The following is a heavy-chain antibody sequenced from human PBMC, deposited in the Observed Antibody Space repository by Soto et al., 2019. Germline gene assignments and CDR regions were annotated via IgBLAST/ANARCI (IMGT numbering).Heavy chain of an antibody. CDR1: GGSISSYY. V-gene: IGHV4-59*08. J-gene: IGHJ3*02. CDR3: ARVGYSSSWYAWGPFDI. CDR2: IYHSGGS. D-gene: IGHD6-13*01. Sequence: PSETLSLTCTVSGGSISSYYWSWIRQPPGKGLEWIRYIYHSGGSNYNPSLKSRVTILLDTSKNQLSLKLSSVTAADTAVYYCARVGYSSSWYAWGPFDIWGQGTMVTVSS.